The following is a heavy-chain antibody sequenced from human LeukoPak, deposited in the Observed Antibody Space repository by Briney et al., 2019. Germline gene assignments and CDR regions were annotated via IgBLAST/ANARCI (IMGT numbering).Heavy chain of an antibody. CDR1: GFIVSSNY. V-gene: IGHV3-53*01. CDR3: GRGGYRFGYAAY. Sequence: GGSLRLSCAVSGFIVSSNYMTWVRQAPGKGLEWVSIIYSDGSTYYADSVRGRFTISRDISKNTLSLQMNNLRAEDTAVYHCGRGGYRFGYAAYWGQGSLVTVSS. J-gene: IGHJ4*02. CDR2: IYSDGST. D-gene: IGHD5-18*01.